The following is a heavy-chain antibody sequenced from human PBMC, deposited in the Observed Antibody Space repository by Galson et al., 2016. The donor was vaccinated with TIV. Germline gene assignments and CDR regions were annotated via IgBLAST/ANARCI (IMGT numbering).Heavy chain of an antibody. CDR1: GFIFGDYW. D-gene: IGHD6-13*01. J-gene: IGHJ4*02. Sequence: SLRLSCAASGFIFGDYWMSWVRQAPGKGLEWVANIKEDGSEKYYVDSVTGRFTVSRDNAKESLFLQMESLRVEDTAVYYCARVSSWYYVDFWGQGTLITVSS. V-gene: IGHV3-7*01. CDR3: ARVSSWYYVDF. CDR2: IKEDGSEK.